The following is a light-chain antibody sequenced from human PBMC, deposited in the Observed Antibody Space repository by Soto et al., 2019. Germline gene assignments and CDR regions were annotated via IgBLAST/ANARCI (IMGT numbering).Light chain of an antibody. CDR3: CSYTSSINYV. J-gene: IGLJ1*01. CDR2: QVT. Sequence: QSALTQPASVSGSPGQSITISCTGTSSDFDIYKYVSWYQQHPGKAPKLMIYQVTNRPSGVSNRFSGSTSGNTAYLTISGLQAEDEADYYCCSYTSSINYVFGTGTKVTVL. CDR1: SSDFDIYKY. V-gene: IGLV2-14*01.